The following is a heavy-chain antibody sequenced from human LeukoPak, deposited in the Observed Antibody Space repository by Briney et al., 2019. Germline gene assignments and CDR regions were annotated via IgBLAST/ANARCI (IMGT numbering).Heavy chain of an antibody. CDR1: GGSVSSYY. Sequence: SETLSLTCTVSGGSVSSYYWSWIRQPAGKGLEWIGRIYTSGSTNDNPSLNRRVTMSVDTSKTHFSLKLSSVTAADTAVYHCARENDYGDYLDCWGQGTLVIVSS. D-gene: IGHD4-17*01. V-gene: IGHV4-4*07. CDR2: IYTSGST. CDR3: ARENDYGDYLDC. J-gene: IGHJ4*02.